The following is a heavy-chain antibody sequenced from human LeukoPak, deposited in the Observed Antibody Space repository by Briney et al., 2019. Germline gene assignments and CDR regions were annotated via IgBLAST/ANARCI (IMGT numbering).Heavy chain of an antibody. CDR2: INHSGST. Sequence: SETLSLTCAVYGGSLSGYYWSWIRQPPGKGLEWIGEINHSGSTNYNPSLKSRVTISVDTSKNQFSLKLSSVTAADTAVYYCARGRVAVAGFYYYYYYMDVWGKGTTVTVSS. J-gene: IGHJ6*03. CDR1: GGSLSGYY. CDR3: ARGRVAVAGFYYYYYYMDV. V-gene: IGHV4-34*01. D-gene: IGHD6-19*01.